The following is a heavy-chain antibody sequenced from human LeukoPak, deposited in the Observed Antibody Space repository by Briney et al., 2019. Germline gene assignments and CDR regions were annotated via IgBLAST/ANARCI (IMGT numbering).Heavy chain of an antibody. CDR2: ISAYNGST. J-gene: IGHJ6*03. Sequence: GASVKVSCKASGYTFTSYGISWVRQAPGQGLEWMGWISAYNGSTNYAQKLQGRVTMTTDTSTSTAYMELRSLRSDDTAVYYCASCTTFTYYYYYMDVWGKGTTVTVSS. CDR1: GYTFTSYG. V-gene: IGHV1-18*01. D-gene: IGHD1-1*01. CDR3: ASCTTFTYYYYYMDV.